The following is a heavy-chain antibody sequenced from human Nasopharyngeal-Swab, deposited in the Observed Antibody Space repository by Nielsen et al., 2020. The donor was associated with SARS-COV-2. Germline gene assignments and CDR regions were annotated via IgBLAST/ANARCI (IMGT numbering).Heavy chain of an antibody. D-gene: IGHD6-13*01. CDR1: GGSISSYY. CDR3: ARDSYSSSWYENRRFDP. Sequence: SETLSLTCTVSGGSISSYYWSWIRQPPGKGLEWIGYIYYSGSTNYNPSLKSRVTISVDTSKNQFSLKLSSVTAADTAVYYCARDSYSSSWYENRRFDPWGQGTLVTVSS. CDR2: IYYSGST. J-gene: IGHJ5*02. V-gene: IGHV4-59*01.